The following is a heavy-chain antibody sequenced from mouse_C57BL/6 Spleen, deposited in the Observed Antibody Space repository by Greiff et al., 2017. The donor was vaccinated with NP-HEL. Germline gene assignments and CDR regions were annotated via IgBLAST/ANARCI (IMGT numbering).Heavy chain of an antibody. CDR1: GYAFSSSW. V-gene: IGHV1-82*01. Sequence: QVQLKQSGPELVKPGASVKISCKASGYAFSSSWMNWVKQRPGKGLEWIGRIYPGDGDTNYNGKFKGKATLTADKSSSTAYMQLSSLTSEDSAVYFCARRDGSSWFAYWGQGTLVTVSA. J-gene: IGHJ3*01. CDR2: IYPGDGDT. CDR3: ARRDGSSWFAY. D-gene: IGHD1-1*01.